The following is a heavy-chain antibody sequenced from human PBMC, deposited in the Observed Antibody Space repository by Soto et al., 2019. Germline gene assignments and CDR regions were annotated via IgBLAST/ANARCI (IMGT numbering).Heavy chain of an antibody. Sequence: QLQLQESGPGLVKSSETLSLTCTVSGGSISSSHYWGWIRQPPGKGLEWIGSVFYSGSPYYSPSFKSRSTISVDTSKNQFSLRVRSVTATDTAVYFCARHYNTGAFFDYWGQGNLVTVSS. CDR2: VFYSGSP. J-gene: IGHJ4*02. D-gene: IGHD1-20*01. V-gene: IGHV4-39*01. CDR1: GGSISSSHY. CDR3: ARHYNTGAFFDY.